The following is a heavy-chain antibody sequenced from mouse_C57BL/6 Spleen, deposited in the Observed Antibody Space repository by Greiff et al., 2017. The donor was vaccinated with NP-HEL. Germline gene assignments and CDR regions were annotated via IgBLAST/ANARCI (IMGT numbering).Heavy chain of an antibody. CDR3: ARHRNYSNSWFAY. J-gene: IGHJ3*01. CDR1: GFTFSSYG. D-gene: IGHD2-5*01. Sequence: EVMLVESGGDLVKPGGSLKLSCAASGFTFSSYGMSWVRQTPDKRLEWVATISSGGSYTYYPDSVKGRFTISRDNAKNTLYLQMSSLKSEDTAMYFCARHRNYSNSWFAYWGQGTLVTVSA. CDR2: ISSGGSYT. V-gene: IGHV5-6*01.